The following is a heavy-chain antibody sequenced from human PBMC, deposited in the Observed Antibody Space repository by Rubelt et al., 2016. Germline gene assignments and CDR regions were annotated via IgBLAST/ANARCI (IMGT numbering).Heavy chain of an antibody. Sequence: PGRSLRLSCAASGFTLSSCAMHWVRQAPGKGLEWVAVVSYDGSNKYYADSVKGRFTISRDNSKNTLYLQMNSLRAEDTAVYYCARDYSSRWTYCFDHWGQGTLVTVSS. CDR2: VSYDGSNK. V-gene: IGHV3-30*04. J-gene: IGHJ4*02. D-gene: IGHD6-13*01. CDR1: GFTLSSCA. CDR3: ARDYSSRWTYCFDH.